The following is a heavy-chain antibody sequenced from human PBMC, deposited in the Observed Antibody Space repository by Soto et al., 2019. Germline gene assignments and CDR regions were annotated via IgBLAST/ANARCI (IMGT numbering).Heavy chain of an antibody. CDR1: GFTFSIYS. D-gene: IGHD3-10*01. CDR3: ARGVGAQVYNAFDM. J-gene: IGHJ3*02. V-gene: IGHV3-21*01. Sequence: GGSLRLSCAVSGFTFSIYSLRWFRQAPGMGLEWVSSIDNGGSYMYYADSVKGRFTISRDNAKNSLFLQMNSLRVEDTAVYYCARGVGAQVYNAFDMWGQGTVVTVSS. CDR2: IDNGGSYM.